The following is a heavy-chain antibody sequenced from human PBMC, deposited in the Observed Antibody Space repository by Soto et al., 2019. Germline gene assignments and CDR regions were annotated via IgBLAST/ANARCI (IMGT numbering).Heavy chain of an antibody. V-gene: IGHV1-18*01. CDR3: ARGSVLGGSEDSGMDV. CDR2: ISTDNGNT. Sequence: ASVKVSCKASGYTFFNHGIAWVRLAPGQGLEWMGWISTDNGNTRYARKFQGRVTMTTDTSTTTAYMQLGSLRSDDTAVYYCARGSVLGGSEDSGMDVWGQGTTVTVSS. J-gene: IGHJ6*02. CDR1: GYTFFNHG. D-gene: IGHD1-26*01.